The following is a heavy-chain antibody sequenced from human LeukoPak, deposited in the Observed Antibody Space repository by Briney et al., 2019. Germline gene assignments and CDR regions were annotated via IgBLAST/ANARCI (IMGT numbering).Heavy chain of an antibody. CDR3: ARASFPYSSSGDDY. V-gene: IGHV1-18*01. CDR2: ISAYNGNT. CDR1: GYTFTSYG. J-gene: IGHJ4*02. D-gene: IGHD6-6*01. Sequence: ASVKASCKASGYTFTSYGISWVRQAPGQGLEWMGWISAYNGNTNYAQKLQGRVTMTTDTSTSTAYMELRSLRSDDTAVYYCARASFPYSSSGDDYRGQGTLVTVSS.